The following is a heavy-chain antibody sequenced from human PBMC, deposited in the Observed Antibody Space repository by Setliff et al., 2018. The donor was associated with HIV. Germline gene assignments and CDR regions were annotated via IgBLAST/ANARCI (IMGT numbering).Heavy chain of an antibody. J-gene: IGHJ3*02. D-gene: IGHD2-21*01. CDR3: ARHSIAVVIGVPERDDAFDI. Sequence: LSLTCTVSGGSISRRDYCWGWIRQPPGKGLEWIGSVYYTWNAYYNPSLKSRVTVSVDTSKNQFSLKLSSVTAADTAVYYCARHSIAVVIGVPERDDAFDIWGHGTMVTVSS. CDR1: GGSISRRDYC. CDR2: VYYTWNA. V-gene: IGHV4-39*01.